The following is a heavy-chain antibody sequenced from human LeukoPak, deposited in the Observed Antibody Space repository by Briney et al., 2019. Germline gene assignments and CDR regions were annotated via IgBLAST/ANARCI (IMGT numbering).Heavy chain of an antibody. CDR1: GYTFTNFY. CDR2: INPNDGST. J-gene: IGHJ6*03. V-gene: IGHV1-46*04. CDR3: AKGSYYYMDV. Sequence: ASVKVSCKASGYTFTNFYMHWVRQAPGQGLEWMGMINPNDGSTSYAQRLRGRVTMTRDTSTSTFYMELSTLRYEDTAIYYCAKGSYYYMDVWGKGTTVTISS.